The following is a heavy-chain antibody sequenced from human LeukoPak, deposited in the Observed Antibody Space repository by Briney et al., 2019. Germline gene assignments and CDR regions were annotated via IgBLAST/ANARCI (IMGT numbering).Heavy chain of an antibody. CDR3: VREREGSNSEH. J-gene: IGHJ1*01. V-gene: IGHV3-53*01. CDR2: IYSDGNT. CDR1: EFTFSNYW. Sequence: PGGSLRLSCVASEFTFSNYWIHWVRQAPGMGLEWVSTIYSDGNTYYPDSVKGRFTISRDGSKNTLYLQLNSLRTEDTAIYYCVREREGSNSEHWGQGTLVTVSS. D-gene: IGHD1-26*01.